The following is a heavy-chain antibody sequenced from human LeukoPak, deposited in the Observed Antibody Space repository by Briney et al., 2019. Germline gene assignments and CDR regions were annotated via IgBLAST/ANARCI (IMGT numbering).Heavy chain of an antibody. CDR2: IYYSGST. CDR3: AKSSGSYYNVDFDY. V-gene: IGHV4-39*07. CDR1: GGSISSSSYY. D-gene: IGHD3-10*01. J-gene: IGHJ4*02. Sequence: SETLSLTCTVSGGSISSSSYYWGWIRQPPGRGLEWIGSIYYSGSTYYNPSLKSRVTISVDTSKNQFSLKLSSVTAADTAVYYCAKSSGSYYNVDFDYWGQGTLVTVSS.